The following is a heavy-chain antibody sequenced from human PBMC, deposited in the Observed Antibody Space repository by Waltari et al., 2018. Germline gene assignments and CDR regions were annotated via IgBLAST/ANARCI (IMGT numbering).Heavy chain of an antibody. CDR1: GFTFSNAW. CDR2: IKSKTDGGTT. CDR3: TSLDYDFWSGIYYFDY. V-gene: IGHV3-15*07. J-gene: IGHJ4*02. D-gene: IGHD3-3*01. Sequence: GGGLVTPGGSLRLACSASGFTFSNAWSNWVRQAPGKGLEWVGRIKSKTDGGTTDYAAPVKGRFTISRDDSKNTLYLQMNSLKTEDTAVYYCTSLDYDFWSGIYYFDYWGQGTLVTVSS.